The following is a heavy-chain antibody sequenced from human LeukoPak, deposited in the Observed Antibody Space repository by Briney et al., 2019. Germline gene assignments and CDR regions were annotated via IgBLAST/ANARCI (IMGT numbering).Heavy chain of an antibody. Sequence: GGALRLSCAMPAFILGKCDIKWNTQAPGRGLEWVSRSSGDGGSTFYADSVRGRFPITRDKRRQSLSLQMRSRRSEGTALYYFTTESETSGCYYYRGPGTLVTVSS. CDR2: SSGDGGST. CDR1: AFILGKCD. V-gene: IGHV3-43*02. D-gene: IGHD3-22*01. CDR3: TTESETSGCYYY. J-gene: IGHJ4*02.